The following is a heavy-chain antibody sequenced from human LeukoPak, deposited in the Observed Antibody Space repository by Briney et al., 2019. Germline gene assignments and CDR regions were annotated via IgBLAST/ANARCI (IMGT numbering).Heavy chain of an antibody. D-gene: IGHD3-10*01. Sequence: PSETLSLTCAVYGGSFSGYHWSWIRQPPGKGLEWIGEINHSGSTNYNPSLKSRVTISVDTSDNQFSLKLGSVTAADTAVYYCARDPELLWFGELPGAFDIWGQGTMVTVSS. CDR2: INHSGST. J-gene: IGHJ3*02. CDR1: GGSFSGYH. CDR3: ARDPELLWFGELPGAFDI. V-gene: IGHV4-34*01.